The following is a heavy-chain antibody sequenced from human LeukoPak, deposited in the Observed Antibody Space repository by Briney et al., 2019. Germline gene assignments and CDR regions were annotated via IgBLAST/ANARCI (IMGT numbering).Heavy chain of an antibody. J-gene: IGHJ4*02. V-gene: IGHV4-34*01. CDR3: ARGARSGGSWNFDY. D-gene: IGHD2-15*01. CDR2: INHSGST. Sequence: PSETLSPTCAVYGGSFSGYYWSWIRQPPGKGLEWIGEINHSGSTNYNPSLKSRVTISVDTSKNQFSLKLSSVTAADTAVYYCARGARSGGSWNFDYWGQGTLVTVSS. CDR1: GGSFSGYY.